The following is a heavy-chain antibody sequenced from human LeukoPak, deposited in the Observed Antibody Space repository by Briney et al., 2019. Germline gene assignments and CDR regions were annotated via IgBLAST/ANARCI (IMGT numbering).Heavy chain of an antibody. D-gene: IGHD3-22*01. J-gene: IGHJ4*02. Sequence: GGSLRLSCAASGFTFSSYGMHWVRQAPGKGLEWVAVISYDVGKKYYADSVKGRFTISRDNSKNTLYLQMNSLRAEDTAVYYCAKDDYYDTSGYRDWGQGTLVTVSS. V-gene: IGHV3-30*18. CDR1: GFTFSSYG. CDR2: ISYDVGKK. CDR3: AKDDYYDTSGYRD.